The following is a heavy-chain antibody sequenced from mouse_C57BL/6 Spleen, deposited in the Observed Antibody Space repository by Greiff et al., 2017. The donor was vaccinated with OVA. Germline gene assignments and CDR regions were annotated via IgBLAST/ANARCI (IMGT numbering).Heavy chain of an antibody. J-gene: IGHJ3*01. CDR1: GYSFTSGYY. CDR3: ARGDYSNGAWFAY. V-gene: IGHV3-6*01. D-gene: IGHD2-5*01. CDR2: ISYDGSN. Sequence: EVQRVESGPGLVKPSQSLSLTCSVSGYSFTSGYYWNWIRQFPGNKLEWMGYISYDGSNKYNQTLKNRITITRDTSKNQFFLMLNSVTTDDTATYYCARGDYSNGAWFAYWGQGTLVTVSA.